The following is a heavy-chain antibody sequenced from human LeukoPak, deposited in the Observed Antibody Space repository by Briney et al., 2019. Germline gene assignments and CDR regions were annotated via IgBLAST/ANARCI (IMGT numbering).Heavy chain of an antibody. Sequence: SETLSLTCAVYGGSFSGYYWSWIRQPPGKGLEWIGEINHSGSTNYNPSLKSRVTISVDTSKNQFSLKLSSVTAADTAVYYCARGLNYYYMDVWSKGTTVTVSS. V-gene: IGHV4-34*01. CDR3: ARGLNYYYMDV. CDR2: INHSGST. CDR1: GGSFSGYY. J-gene: IGHJ6*03.